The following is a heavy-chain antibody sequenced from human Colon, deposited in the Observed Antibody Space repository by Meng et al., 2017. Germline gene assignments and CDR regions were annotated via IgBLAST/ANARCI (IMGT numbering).Heavy chain of an antibody. CDR1: GDSVSRNDAT. V-gene: IGHV6-1*01. Sequence: VPRQWAGPGQVKPTQSLSPTCAISGDSVSRNDATWNWIRQSPSRGLEWLGRTYYRSKYYNDYALSVKSRITINPDTSKNQFSPQLNSVTPEDTAIYYCARDWGDVRGGFDFWGQGTLVTVSS. D-gene: IGHD3-10*02. CDR2: TYYRSKYYN. CDR3: ARDWGDVRGGFDF. J-gene: IGHJ4*02.